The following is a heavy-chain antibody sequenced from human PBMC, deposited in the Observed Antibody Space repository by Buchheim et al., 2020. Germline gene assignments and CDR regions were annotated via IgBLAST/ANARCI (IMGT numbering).Heavy chain of an antibody. J-gene: IGHJ4*02. CDR3: VTEWYYTHRH. CDR1: GFTLINYW. CDR2: IRRQKDGETS. V-gene: IGHV3-15*01. Sequence: EVQLVESGGGLVKPGESLRLSCAASGFTLINYWMNWVRQTPGKGLEWVGRIRRQKDGETSDYAAPVKGRFVISRDDSSNKVVLQMNSLKTEDTAVYYCVTEWYYTHRHWRQGT. D-gene: IGHD3-3*01.